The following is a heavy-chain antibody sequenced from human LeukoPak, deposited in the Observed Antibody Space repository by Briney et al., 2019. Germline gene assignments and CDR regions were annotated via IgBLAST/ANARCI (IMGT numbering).Heavy chain of an antibody. J-gene: IGHJ4*02. V-gene: IGHV1-18*01. CDR3: ARGLGGSGSYFLTFDY. CDR2: ISAYNGNT. Sequence: GASVKVSCQASGYTFTTYGISWVRQAPGQGLEWMGWISAYNGNTKYAQKVQGRVTMTTDTSTSTAYMELRSLRSDDTAVYYCARGLGGSGSYFLTFDYWGQGTLVTVSS. CDR1: GYTFTTYG. D-gene: IGHD1-26*01.